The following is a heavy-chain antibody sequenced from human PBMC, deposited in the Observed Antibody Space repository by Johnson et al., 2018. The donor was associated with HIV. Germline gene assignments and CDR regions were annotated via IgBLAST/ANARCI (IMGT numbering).Heavy chain of an antibody. D-gene: IGHD3-22*01. CDR2: IYSDGTDT. Sequence: VQLVESGGGLVQPGGSLRLSCAASGLTLRNYWMYWVRQAPGKGLVWVARIYSDGTDTAYADSVKGRFTISRDNSENTLYLQMGSLRADDTAVYFCARDWYDMSDSRNDGFDIWGQGTWVTVSS. CDR1: GLTLRNYW. V-gene: IGHV3-74*03. J-gene: IGHJ3*02. CDR3: ARDWYDMSDSRNDGFDI.